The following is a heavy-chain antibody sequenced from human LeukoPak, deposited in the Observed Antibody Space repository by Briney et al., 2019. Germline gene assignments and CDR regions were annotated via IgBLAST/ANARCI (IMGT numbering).Heavy chain of an antibody. V-gene: IGHV4-34*09. CDR1: GGSFSGYY. Sequence: SETLSLTCAVYGGSFSGYYWSWIRQPPGKGLEWIGEINHSGSTNYNPSLKSRVTISVDTSKNQFSLKLSSVTAADTAVYYCARGNDILTGAQPIDYWSQGTLVTVSS. CDR3: ARGNDILTGAQPIDY. J-gene: IGHJ4*02. CDR2: INHSGST. D-gene: IGHD3-9*01.